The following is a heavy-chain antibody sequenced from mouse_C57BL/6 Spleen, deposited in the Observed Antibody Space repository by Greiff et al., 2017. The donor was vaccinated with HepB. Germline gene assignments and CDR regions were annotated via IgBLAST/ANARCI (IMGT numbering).Heavy chain of an antibody. J-gene: IGHJ2*01. CDR2: IYPRDGST. D-gene: IGHD1-1*01. V-gene: IGHV1-78*01. CDR3: ARDGDYYGSSLDY. CDR1: GYTFTDHT. Sequence: VQLQQSDAELVKPGASVKISCKVSGYTFTDHTVHWMKQRPEQGLEWIGYIYPRDGSTKYNEKFKGKATLTADKSSSTAYMQLNSLTSEDSAVYFCARDGDYYGSSLDYWGQGTTLTVSS.